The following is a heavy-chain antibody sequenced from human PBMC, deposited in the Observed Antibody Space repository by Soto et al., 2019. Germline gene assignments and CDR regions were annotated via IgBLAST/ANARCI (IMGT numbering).Heavy chain of an antibody. J-gene: IGHJ5*02. CDR1: GYTFTSYA. CDR3: ARAWGYSYGFDP. CDR2: INAGNGNT. Sequence: SVKVSCKASGYTFTSYAMHWVRQAPGQRLEWMGWINAGNGNTNYAQKLQGRVTMTTDTSTSTAYMELRSLRSDDTAVYYCARAWGYSYGFDPWGQGTLVTVSS. D-gene: IGHD5-18*01. V-gene: IGHV1-3*01.